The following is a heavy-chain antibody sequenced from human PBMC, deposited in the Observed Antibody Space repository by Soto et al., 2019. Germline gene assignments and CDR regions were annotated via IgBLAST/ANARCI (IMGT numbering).Heavy chain of an antibody. Sequence: GGSLKLSCATSEFTFSTYVMSRVRQAPGKGLEGVSVISASGDTTFYVHSVKGRFTISRDNSKNTLYLQMNSLRDDYTAVYYCARPSVPGWIYSCHYWG. CDR3: ARPSVPGWIYSCHY. V-gene: IGHV3-23*01. D-gene: IGHD2-15*01. J-gene: IGHJ4*01. CDR1: EFTFSTYV. CDR2: ISASGDTT.